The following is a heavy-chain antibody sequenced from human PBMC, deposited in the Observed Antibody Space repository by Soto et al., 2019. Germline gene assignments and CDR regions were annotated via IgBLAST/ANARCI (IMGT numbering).Heavy chain of an antibody. Sequence: GESLKISCKTSGYSFTTTWITWVRQMPGKGLEWMGRIDPSDSYTNYSPSFEGHVTFSVDKSISTAYLQWSSLKASDTAIYYCATPGYCSDGGSGSCYQLNFWGRGTLVTVSS. CDR3: ATPGYCSDGGSGSCYQLNF. CDR1: GYSFTTTW. D-gene: IGHD2-15*01. CDR2: IDPSDSYT. V-gene: IGHV5-10-1*01. J-gene: IGHJ4*02.